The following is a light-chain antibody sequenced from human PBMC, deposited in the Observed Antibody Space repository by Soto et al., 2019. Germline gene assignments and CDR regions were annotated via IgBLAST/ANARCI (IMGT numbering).Light chain of an antibody. V-gene: IGKV1-27*01. J-gene: IGKJ1*01. Sequence: DIPMSQSLSSLSASEGDRVTITCRASQGIRHYLAWYQQKPGKVPKLLIYEASNLQSGVPSRFRGGGSGTEFTLTISSLQPEDVAPYCCQNSDSAPQPFGQGTKVDI. CDR3: QNSDSAPQP. CDR2: EAS. CDR1: QGIRHY.